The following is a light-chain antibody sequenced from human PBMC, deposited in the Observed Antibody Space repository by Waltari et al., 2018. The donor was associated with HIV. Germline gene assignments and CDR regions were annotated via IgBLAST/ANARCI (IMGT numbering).Light chain of an antibody. Sequence: QSVLTQPPSVSGAPGQRVTRSCTGSNSNIGAGSDVHWYQQLPGTAPKPLTYATTNRPSGVPDRFSGSKSGTSASLAITGLQAEDEADYYCQSYDSSLSGYVFATGTRVTVL. CDR3: QSYDSSLSGYV. V-gene: IGLV1-40*01. CDR2: ATT. CDR1: NSNIGAGSD. J-gene: IGLJ1*01.